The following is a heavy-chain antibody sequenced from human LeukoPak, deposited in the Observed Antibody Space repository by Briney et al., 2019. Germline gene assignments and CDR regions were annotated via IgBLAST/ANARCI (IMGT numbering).Heavy chain of an antibody. V-gene: IGHV4-34*01. J-gene: IGHJ6*03. CDR2: INHSGST. D-gene: IGHD3-3*01. CDR1: GGSFSGYY. Sequence: SETLSLTCAVYGGSFSGYYWSWIRQPPGKGLEWIGEINHSGSTNYNPSLKSRVTISVDTSKNQFSLKLSSVTAADTAVYYCARGHGTISPRGYYYYYMDVWGKATTVTVSS. CDR3: ARGHGTISPRGYYYYYMDV.